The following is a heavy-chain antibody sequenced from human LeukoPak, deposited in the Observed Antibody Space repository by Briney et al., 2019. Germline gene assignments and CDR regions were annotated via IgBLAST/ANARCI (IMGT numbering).Heavy chain of an antibody. Sequence: GGSLRLSCAASGFTFSSYAMNWVRQAPGKGLEWVSVIYSGGSTYFADSVKGRFTISRDNSKNTLYLQMNSLRAEDTAVYYCAIASGYRSSWYYDWGQGTLVTVSS. CDR1: GFTFSSYA. V-gene: IGHV3-66*01. CDR2: IYSGGST. CDR3: AIASGYRSSWYYD. J-gene: IGHJ4*02. D-gene: IGHD6-13*01.